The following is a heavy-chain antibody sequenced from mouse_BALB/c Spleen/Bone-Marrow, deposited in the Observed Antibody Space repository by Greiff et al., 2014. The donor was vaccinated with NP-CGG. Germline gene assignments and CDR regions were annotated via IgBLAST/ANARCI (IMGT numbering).Heavy chain of an antibody. J-gene: IGHJ2*01. CDR3: TRRVHYYDLNFDY. CDR1: GYTFTSYY. CDR2: IYPGNVNT. Sequence: VQLQQSGPELVKPGASVRISCKASGYTFTSYYIHWVKQRPGQGLEWIGWIYPGNVNTKYNEKFKGKATLTADKSSSTAYMQLSSQTSEDSAIYFCTRRVHYYDLNFDYWGQGTTLTVSS. V-gene: IGHV1S56*01. D-gene: IGHD1-2*01.